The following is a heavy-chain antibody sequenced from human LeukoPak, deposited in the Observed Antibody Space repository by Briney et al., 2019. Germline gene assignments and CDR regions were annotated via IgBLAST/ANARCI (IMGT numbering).Heavy chain of an antibody. V-gene: IGHV3-15*07. CDR2: IKSETDGGTT. CDR1: GLIFSNVW. Sequence: GGSLRLSCAASGLIFSNVWMNWVRQAPGKGLEWVGRIKSETDGGTTDYAAPVKGRFTISRDDSKNTLYLQRSSLGSEDTAVYYCTTSGSYWGQGTLVTVSS. CDR3: TTSGSY. J-gene: IGHJ4*02.